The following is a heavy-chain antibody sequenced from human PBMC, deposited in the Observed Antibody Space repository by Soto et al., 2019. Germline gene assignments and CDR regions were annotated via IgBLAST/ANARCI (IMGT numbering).Heavy chain of an antibody. J-gene: IGHJ6*02. V-gene: IGHV3-30*18. CDR3: AKDSGSTVAVAVKTGGMDV. CDR1: GFTCRSYG. D-gene: IGHD6-19*01. CDR2: ISYDGSNK. Sequence: SLRLSCGASGFTCRSYGVHWVRKAPGKGLEWVAVISYDGSNKYYADSVKGRFTISRDNSKNTLYLQMNSLRAEDTAVYYCAKDSGSTVAVAVKTGGMDVWGQGTTVTVSS.